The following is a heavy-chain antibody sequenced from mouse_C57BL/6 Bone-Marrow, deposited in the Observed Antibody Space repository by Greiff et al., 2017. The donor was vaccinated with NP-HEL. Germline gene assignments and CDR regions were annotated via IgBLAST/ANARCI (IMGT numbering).Heavy chain of an antibody. J-gene: IGHJ4*01. D-gene: IGHD1-1*01. Sequence: EVKLVESGGGLVQPGGSLSLSCAASGFTFTDYYMSWVRQPPGKALEWMGFIRNKANGYTSEYSASVKGRFTISRDNSQCILYLQMDALRAEDSATYYCARYATTVVAKAMDYWGQGTSVTVSS. CDR2: IRNKANGYTS. CDR3: ARYATTVVAKAMDY. V-gene: IGHV7-3*01. CDR1: GFTFTDYY.